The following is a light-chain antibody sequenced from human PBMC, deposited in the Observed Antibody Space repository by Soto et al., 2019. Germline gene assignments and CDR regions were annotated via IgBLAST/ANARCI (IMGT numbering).Light chain of an antibody. CDR2: GAS. CDR1: QGVSRK. Sequence: MMMTQSPATLSVAPGERVTFSCRASQGVSRKLAWYQHKPGQXPXXLIYGASRRATGIPDRFSGSGSGTEFTLTITRLEPEDFAVYYCQQYSSSRTFGQGTKVDIK. J-gene: IGKJ1*01. CDR3: QQYSSSRT. V-gene: IGKV3-20*01.